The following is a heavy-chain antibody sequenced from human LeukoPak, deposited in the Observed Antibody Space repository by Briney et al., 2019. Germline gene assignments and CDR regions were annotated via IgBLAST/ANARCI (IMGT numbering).Heavy chain of an antibody. J-gene: IGHJ4*02. CDR3: ATIVGGPY. CDR2: IYYSGST. V-gene: IGHV4-39*07. Sequence: PSETLSLTCSVSGGSIGSHVYYWGWIRQPPGKGLEWIGSIYYSGSTYYNPSLKSRVAISVDTSKNQFSLKLSSVTAADTAVYYCATIVGGPYWGQGTLVTVSS. CDR1: GGSIGSHVYY. D-gene: IGHD1-26*01.